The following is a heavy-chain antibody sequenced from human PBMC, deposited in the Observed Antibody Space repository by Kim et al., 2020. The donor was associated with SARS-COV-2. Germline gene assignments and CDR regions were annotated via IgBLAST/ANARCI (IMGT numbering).Heavy chain of an antibody. CDR1: GFTFSSYG. CDR3: ARDVSHPGWFDP. J-gene: IGHJ5*02. CDR2: IWYDGSNK. Sequence: GGSLRLSCAASGFTFSSYGMHWVRQAPGKGLEWVAVIWYDGSNKYYADSVKGRFTISRDNSKNTLYLQMNSLRAEDTAVYYCARDVSHPGWFDPWGQGTLVTVSS. V-gene: IGHV3-33*08.